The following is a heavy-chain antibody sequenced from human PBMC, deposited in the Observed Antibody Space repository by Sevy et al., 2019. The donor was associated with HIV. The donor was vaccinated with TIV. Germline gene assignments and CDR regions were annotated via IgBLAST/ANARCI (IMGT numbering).Heavy chain of an antibody. V-gene: IGHV4-39*01. CDR2: IYYSGST. CDR3: ASPAGADSGSYFRDY. CDR1: GGSISSSSYY. Sequence: SETLSLTCTVSGGSISSSSYYWGWIRQPPGKGLEWIGSIYYSGSTYYNTSLKSRVTISVDTSKNQFSLKLSSVTAADTAVYYCASPAGADSGSYFRDYWGQGTLVTVSS. J-gene: IGHJ4*02. D-gene: IGHD1-26*01.